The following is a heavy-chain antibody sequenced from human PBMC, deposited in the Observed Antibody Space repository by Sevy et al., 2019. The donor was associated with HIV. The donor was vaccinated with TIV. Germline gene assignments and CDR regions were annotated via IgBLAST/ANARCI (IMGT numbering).Heavy chain of an antibody. Sequence: ASVKVSCRASGETYSSYAISWVRQAPGQGLDWMGGIIPLFGTTNYAQNFQGRVTITADESTSTAYMELSSLSSEDTAVYYCARYYDTSGYPWFDPWGQGTLVTVSS. CDR1: GETYSSYA. CDR2: IIPLFGTT. J-gene: IGHJ5*02. V-gene: IGHV1-69*13. D-gene: IGHD3-22*01. CDR3: ARYYDTSGYPWFDP.